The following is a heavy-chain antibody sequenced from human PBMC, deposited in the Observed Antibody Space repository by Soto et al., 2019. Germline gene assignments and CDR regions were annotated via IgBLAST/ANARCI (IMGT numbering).Heavy chain of an antibody. J-gene: IGHJ4*02. Sequence: QVQVVESGGGVVQPGRSLRLSCAASGFTFSTYAMHWVSQAPGKGLEWVAVISHDGSNTEYGDSVKGRFTISRDNSKSTLSLQMNSLRPEDTGVYYCAKDAGSTEYFFASWGQGTLVSVSS. V-gene: IGHV3-30*18. CDR1: GFTFSTYA. CDR2: ISHDGSNT. CDR3: AKDAGSTEYFFAS.